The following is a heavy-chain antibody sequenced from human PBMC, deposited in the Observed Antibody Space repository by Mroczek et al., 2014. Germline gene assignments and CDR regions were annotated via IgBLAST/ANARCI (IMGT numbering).Heavy chain of an antibody. CDR1: GGSIDSSIYY. D-gene: IGHD3-22*01. CDR2: IYYSGTA. CDR3: ARGRYKSDSSGYHYLDY. Sequence: QVQLQESGPKTGEAFTDPVLTCTVSGGSIDSSIYYWNWIRQHPGKGPEWIGFIYYSGTAHYNPSLNGRVTISLATSKNQVSLNMTSVTAADTAVYYCARGRYKSDSSGYHYLDYWGQGTLVTVSS. J-gene: IGHJ4*02. V-gene: IGHV4-31*03.